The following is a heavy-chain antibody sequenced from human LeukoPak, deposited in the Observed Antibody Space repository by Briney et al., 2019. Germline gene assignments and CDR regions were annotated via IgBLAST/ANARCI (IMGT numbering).Heavy chain of an antibody. CDR2: VYFNCDT. CDR3: ARQFGLMRSYRHLDH. Sequence: PSETLSLTCSLSSGSISSYYWTWLRQPPGKTLQWIGNVYFNCDTNFNPSLKSRVTISVDTSNNQFSLKLTSVTAADTAVYYCARQFGLMRSYRHLDHWGPGILVTVSA. CDR1: SGSISSYY. J-gene: IGHJ4*02. D-gene: IGHD3/OR15-3a*01. V-gene: IGHV4-59*08.